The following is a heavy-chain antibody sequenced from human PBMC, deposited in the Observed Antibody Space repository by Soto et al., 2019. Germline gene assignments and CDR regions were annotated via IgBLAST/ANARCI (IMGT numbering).Heavy chain of an antibody. D-gene: IGHD3-9*01. V-gene: IGHV4-59*08. J-gene: IGHJ4*02. CDR1: GGSISSSY. CDR2: IHHSGST. Sequence: PSETLSLTCTVSGGSISSSYWSWIRQPPGKGLEYIGYIHHSGSTNYNPSLKSRVTISVDTSKTQFSLKLSSVTAADTAVYYCARHFYDLLTGYYYFDYWGQGALVTVS. CDR3: ARHFYDLLTGYYYFDY.